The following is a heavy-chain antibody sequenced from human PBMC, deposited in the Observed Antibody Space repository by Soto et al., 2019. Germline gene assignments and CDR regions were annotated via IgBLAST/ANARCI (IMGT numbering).Heavy chain of an antibody. CDR3: GRGPRGSFDP. CDR1: GGSFSGYY. D-gene: IGHD3-10*01. CDR2: INHSGST. V-gene: IGHV4-34*01. Sequence: SETLSLTCAVYGGSFSGYYWSWIRQPPGKGLEWIGEINHSGSTNYNPSLKSRVTISVDTSKNQFSLKLSSVTAADTAVYYCGRGPRGSFDPWGQGTLVTVSS. J-gene: IGHJ5*02.